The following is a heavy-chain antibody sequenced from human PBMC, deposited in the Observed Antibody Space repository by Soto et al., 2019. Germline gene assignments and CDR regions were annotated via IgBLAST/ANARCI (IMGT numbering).Heavy chain of an antibody. CDR3: ARYKSNYYYGMDV. CDR1: GGSISSYY. Sequence: QVQLQESGPGLVKPSETLSLTCTVSGGSISSYYWSWIRQPPGKGLEWIGYIYYSGITNYNPSLXXRXXIAVDTSKNQFSLKLSSVTAADTAVYYCARYKSNYYYGMDVWGQGTTVTVSS. J-gene: IGHJ6*02. CDR2: IYYSGIT. D-gene: IGHD1-20*01. V-gene: IGHV4-59*01.